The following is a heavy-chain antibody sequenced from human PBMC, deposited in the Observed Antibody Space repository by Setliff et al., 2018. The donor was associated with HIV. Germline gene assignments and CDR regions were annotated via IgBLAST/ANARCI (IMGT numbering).Heavy chain of an antibody. CDR3: AKDLRRELRDWGVFDM. CDR1: GFTFSSYA. V-gene: IGHV3-23*01. D-gene: IGHD1-26*01. CDR2: ISGSGGST. J-gene: IGHJ3*02. Sequence: PGGSLRLSCAASGFTFSSYAMSWVRQAPGKGLEWVSAISGSGGSTYYADSVKGRFTISRDNSKNTLYLQMNSLRAEDTAVYYCAKDLRRELRDWGVFDMWGQGTMVTVSS.